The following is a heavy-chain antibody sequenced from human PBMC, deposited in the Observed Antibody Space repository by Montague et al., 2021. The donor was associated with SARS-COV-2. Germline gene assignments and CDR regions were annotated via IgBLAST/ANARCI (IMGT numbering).Heavy chain of an antibody. D-gene: IGHD3-10*01. CDR2: ITWNGNSR. J-gene: IGHJ4*02. V-gene: IGHV3-9*01. CDR1: GFTFTDYA. CDR3: AAGTYGSIAY. Sequence: SLRLSCAASGFTFTDYAMHWFRQAPGKGLEWVSGITWNGNSRGYADSVKGRFTISRDNAANSLFLQMSSLRPEDTALYYCAAGTYGSIAYWGQGNLVTVSS.